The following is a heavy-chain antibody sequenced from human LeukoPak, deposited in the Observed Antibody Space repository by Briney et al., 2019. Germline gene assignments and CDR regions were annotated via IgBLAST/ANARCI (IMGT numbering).Heavy chain of an antibody. CDR2: ISYDGNYK. CDR1: GFTFSHYH. Sequence: GGSLSLSCAASGFTFSHYHIHWVRQAPGKGPEWVAVISYDGNYKYYAESVKGRFTVSRDNSKNTVYLQMDSLRAVDTAVYYCAKGVAAGTWGTSFDFWGQGTLVTVSS. J-gene: IGHJ4*02. CDR3: AKGVAAGTWGTSFDF. D-gene: IGHD6-13*01. V-gene: IGHV3-30*01.